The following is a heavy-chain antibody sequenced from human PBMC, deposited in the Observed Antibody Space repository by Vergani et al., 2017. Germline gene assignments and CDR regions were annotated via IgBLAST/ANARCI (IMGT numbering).Heavy chain of an antibody. V-gene: IGHV1-69*09. Sequence: QVQLVQSGAEVKKPGASVKVSCKASGYTFTGYYMHWVRQAPGQGLEWMGRIIPILGIANYAQKFQGRVTITADKSTSTAYMELSSLRSEDTAVYYCARARRGYSSSWGYYMDVWGKGTTVTVSS. CDR1: GYTFTGYY. D-gene: IGHD6-13*01. J-gene: IGHJ6*03. CDR2: IIPILGIA. CDR3: ARARRGYSSSWGYYMDV.